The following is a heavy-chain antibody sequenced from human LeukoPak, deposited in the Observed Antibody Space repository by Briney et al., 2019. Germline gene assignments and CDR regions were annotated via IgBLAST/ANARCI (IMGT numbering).Heavy chain of an antibody. CDR3: ARRQGTTLNFDY. CDR2: ISVYNGNT. CDR1: GYTFTSYG. V-gene: IGHV1-18*01. Sequence: ASVKVSCKASGYTFTSYGISWVRQAPGQGLEWMGWISVYNGNTNYAQNLQGRVTMTTDTSTSTAYMELRSLRSDDTAVYYCARRQGTTLNFDYWGQGTLVTVSS. J-gene: IGHJ4*02. D-gene: IGHD1-1*01.